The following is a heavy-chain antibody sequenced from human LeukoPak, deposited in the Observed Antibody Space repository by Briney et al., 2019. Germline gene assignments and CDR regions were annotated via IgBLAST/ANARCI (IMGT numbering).Heavy chain of an antibody. CDR3: ARARGTLVSAFDI. Sequence: SETLSLTCTVSGGSISSGGYYWSWIRQHPGKGLEWIGYIYYSGSTYYNPSLRSRVTISVDTSKNQFSLKLSSVTAADTAVYYCARARGTLVSAFDIWGQGTMVTVSS. CDR1: GGSISSGGYY. V-gene: IGHV4-31*02. CDR2: IYYSGST. D-gene: IGHD3-10*01. J-gene: IGHJ3*02.